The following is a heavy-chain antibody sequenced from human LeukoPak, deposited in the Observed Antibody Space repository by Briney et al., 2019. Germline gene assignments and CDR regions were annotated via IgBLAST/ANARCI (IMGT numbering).Heavy chain of an antibody. J-gene: IGHJ4*02. CDR1: GGSISSSSYY. CDR3: ARLGYSSGAYYFDY. V-gene: IGHV4-39*01. CDR2: IYYSGST. Sequence: PSETLSLTCTVSGGSISSSSYYWGWIRQPPGKGLEWIGSIYYSGSTYYNPSLKSRVTISVDTSKNQFSLKLNSVTATDTAVYYCARLGYSSGAYYFDYWGQGTLVTVSS. D-gene: IGHD5-18*01.